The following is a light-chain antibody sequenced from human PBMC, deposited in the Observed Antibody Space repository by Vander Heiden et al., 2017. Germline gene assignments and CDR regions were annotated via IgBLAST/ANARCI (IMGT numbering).Light chain of an antibody. CDR1: QTVIKY. V-gene: IGKV1-39*01. CDR3: QQSYKTPRT. CDR2: GAS. Sequence: DIQMTQSQSSLSASVGDRVTITCRANQTVIKYLNWYQQKPGKAPKLLIHGASSLQSGVPSRFSGSGSGTDFTLTITTLQPEDFANYYCQQSYKTPRTFGQGTKVEIK. J-gene: IGKJ1*01.